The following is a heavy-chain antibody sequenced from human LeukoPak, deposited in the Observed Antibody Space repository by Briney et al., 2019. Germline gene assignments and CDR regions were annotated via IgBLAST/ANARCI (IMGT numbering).Heavy chain of an antibody. V-gene: IGHV1-18*01. Sequence: GASVKVSCXASGYTFTSYGISWVRQARGQGLEWMGWISAYNGNTNYAQKLQGRVTMTTDTSTSTAYMELRSLRSDDTAVYYCAKSTCGDTSCHGGYFDSWGQGALVTVSS. CDR3: AKSTCGDTSCHGGYFDS. D-gene: IGHD2-2*01. CDR2: ISAYNGNT. CDR1: GYTFTSYG. J-gene: IGHJ4*02.